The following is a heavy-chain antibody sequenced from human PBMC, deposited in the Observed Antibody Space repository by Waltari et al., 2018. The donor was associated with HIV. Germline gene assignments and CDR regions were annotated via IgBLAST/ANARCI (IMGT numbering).Heavy chain of an antibody. CDR1: GGSISSYY. CDR2: IYTSGST. Sequence: QVQLQESGPGLVKPSETLSLTCTVSGGSISSYYWSWIRQPAGKGLEWIGRIYTSGSTNYNPSLKSRVTMSVDTSKNQFSLKLSSVTAADTAVYYCAREGDFYTMIVVDHYYYYGMDVWGQGTTVTVSS. V-gene: IGHV4-4*07. J-gene: IGHJ6*02. CDR3: AREGDFYTMIVVDHYYYYGMDV. D-gene: IGHD3-22*01.